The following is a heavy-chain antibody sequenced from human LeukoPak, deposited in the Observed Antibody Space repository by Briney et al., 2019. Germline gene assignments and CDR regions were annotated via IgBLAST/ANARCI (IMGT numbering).Heavy chain of an antibody. CDR3: MSPGWYDAFDV. V-gene: IGHV3-7*02. J-gene: IGHJ3*01. CDR1: GFTFSSYW. CDR2: IKQDGSEK. Sequence: GGSLRLSCAASGFTFSSYWMSWVRQAPGKGLEWVANIKQDGSEKYYVDSVKGRFTISRDNAKNSLYLQMNSLRAEDTAVYYCMSPGWYDAFDVWGQGTMVPVSS. D-gene: IGHD2-15*01.